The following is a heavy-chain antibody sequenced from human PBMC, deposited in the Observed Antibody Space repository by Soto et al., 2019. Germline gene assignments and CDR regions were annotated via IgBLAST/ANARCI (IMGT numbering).Heavy chain of an antibody. Sequence: SETLSLTCTVSGGSISSYYWSWIRQPPGKGLEWIGYIYYSGSTNYNPSLKSRVTISVDTSKNQFSLKLSSGTAADTAVYYCAREGDIVPRWFDPWGQGTLVTVSS. CDR1: GGSISSYY. V-gene: IGHV4-59*01. CDR2: IYYSGST. CDR3: AREGDIVPRWFDP. J-gene: IGHJ5*02. D-gene: IGHD2-15*01.